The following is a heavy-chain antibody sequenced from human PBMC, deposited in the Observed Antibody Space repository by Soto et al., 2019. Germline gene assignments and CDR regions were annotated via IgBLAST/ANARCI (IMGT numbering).Heavy chain of an antibody. V-gene: IGHV4-59*01. CDR1: GGSISSYY. J-gene: IGHJ6*02. D-gene: IGHD2-15*01. CDR2: IYYSGST. Sequence: QVQLQESGPGLVKPSETLSLTCTVSGGSISSYYWSWIRQPPGKGLEWIGYIYYSGSTNYNPSLKSRVTISVDTSKNQFSLKLSSVTAADTAVYYCARTRWYDYYYYGMDVWGQGITVTVSS. CDR3: ARTRWYDYYYYGMDV.